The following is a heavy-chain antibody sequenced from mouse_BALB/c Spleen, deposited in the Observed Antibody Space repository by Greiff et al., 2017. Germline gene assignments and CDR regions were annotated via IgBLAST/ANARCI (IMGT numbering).Heavy chain of an antibody. J-gene: IGHJ4*01. D-gene: IGHD2-14*01. Sequence: QVQLQQSGAELVRPGVSVKISCKGSGYTFTDYAMHWVKQSHAKSLEWIGVISTYYGDASYNQKFKGKATMTVDKSSSTAYMELARLTSEDSAIYYCARWEVRQAMDYWGQGTSVTVSS. V-gene: IGHV1S137*01. CDR3: ARWEVRQAMDY. CDR2: ISTYYGDA. CDR1: GYTFTDYA.